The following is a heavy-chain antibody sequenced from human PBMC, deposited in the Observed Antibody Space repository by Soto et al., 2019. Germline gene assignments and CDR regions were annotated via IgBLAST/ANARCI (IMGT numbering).Heavy chain of an antibody. D-gene: IGHD3-9*01. CDR2: INDRGSI. J-gene: IGHJ2*01. CDR1: GGSFSGYY. V-gene: IGHV4-34*01. Sequence: QVQLQQWGAGPLRPLETLSLTCGVSGGSFSGYYWAWIRQSPGKGLEWIGEINDRGSINYNPSLKSRVSISVDTTKNHYSLNLRSVTPADTAVYHCARESHDILTGPPWVWYFDLWGRGTLVTVSS. CDR3: ARESHDILTGPPWVWYFDL.